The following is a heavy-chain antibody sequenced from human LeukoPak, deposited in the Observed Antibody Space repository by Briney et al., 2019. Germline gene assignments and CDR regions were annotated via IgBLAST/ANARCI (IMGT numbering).Heavy chain of an antibody. CDR2: IIPIFGTA. CDR3: ARITENYYFDY. Sequence: ASVKVSCKASGGTFSSYAISWVRQAPGQGLEWMGGIIPIFGTASYAQKFQGRVTITADESTSTAYMELSSLRSEDTAVYYCARITENYYFDYWGQGTLVTVSS. CDR1: GGTFSSYA. V-gene: IGHV1-69*13. J-gene: IGHJ4*02. D-gene: IGHD1-20*01.